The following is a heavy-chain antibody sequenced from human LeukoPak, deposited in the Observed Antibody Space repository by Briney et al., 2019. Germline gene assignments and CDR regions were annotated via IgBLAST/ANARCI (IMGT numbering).Heavy chain of an antibody. CDR3: ARELGSSGYYFDY. Sequence: GRSLRLSCAASGFTFSSYAMHWVRQAPGKGLEWVAVISYDGSNKYYADSVKGRFTISRDNSKNTLYLQMNSLRAEDTAVYYCARELGSSGYYFDYWGQEPWSPSPQ. CDR2: ISYDGSNK. V-gene: IGHV3-30-3*01. J-gene: IGHJ4*01. D-gene: IGHD3-22*01. CDR1: GFTFSSYA.